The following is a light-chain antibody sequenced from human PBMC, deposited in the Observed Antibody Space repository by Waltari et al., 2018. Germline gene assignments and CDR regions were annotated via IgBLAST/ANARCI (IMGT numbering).Light chain of an antibody. J-gene: IGLJ2*01. CDR2: YTN. CDR3: WLYYSGAQV. Sequence: QAVVTQEPSLTVSPGGTVTLTCASSTGAVTSGHFPHWFQQKPGQAPKTLIYYTNSELSWTPSRFSGSLAGGKAALTLSGAQPEDEAEYYCWLYYSGAQVFGGGTRLTVL. CDR1: TGAVTSGHF. V-gene: IGLV7-43*01.